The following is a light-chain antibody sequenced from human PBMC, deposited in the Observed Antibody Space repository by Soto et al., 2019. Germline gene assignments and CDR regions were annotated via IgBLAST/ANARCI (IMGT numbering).Light chain of an antibody. CDR1: SSDVGGYNY. CDR2: EVT. CDR3: TSYAANTNSYPV. Sequence: QSARTQPPSASGSPGQSVTISCTGTSSDVGGYNYVSWYQQYPGRAPKLMIYEVTKRPSGVPDRFSGSKSGNTASLTVSGLQAEDDSDYYSTSYAANTNSYPVFGRVTELT. J-gene: IGLJ2*01. V-gene: IGLV2-8*01.